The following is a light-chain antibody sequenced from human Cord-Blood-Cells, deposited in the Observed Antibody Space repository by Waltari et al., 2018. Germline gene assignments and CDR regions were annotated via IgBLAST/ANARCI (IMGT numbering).Light chain of an antibody. CDR1: ALPKKY. V-gene: IGLV3-16*01. J-gene: IGLJ3*02. CDR3: LSADSSGTWV. CDR2: KDS. Sequence: SYELTQPPSVSVSLGQMARXTCSGXALPKKYAYWYQQKPGQFPVLVIYKDSERPSGIPERFSGSSSGTIVTLTISGVQAEDEADYYCLSADSSGTWVFGGGTKLTVL.